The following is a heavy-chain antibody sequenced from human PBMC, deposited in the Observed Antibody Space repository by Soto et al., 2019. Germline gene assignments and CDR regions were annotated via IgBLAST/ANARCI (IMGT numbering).Heavy chain of an antibody. CDR3: ARANIVVVVAATVSWFDP. J-gene: IGHJ5*02. CDR2: INQSGST. D-gene: IGHD2-15*01. CDR1: GGSFSGYY. Sequence: QVQLQQWGAGLLKPSETLSLTCAVYGGSFSGYYWSWIRQPPGKGLEWIGEINQSGSTNYNPSLKSRVTISVDTSKNQFSLKLSSVTAADTAVYYCARANIVVVVAATVSWFDPWGQGTLVTVSS. V-gene: IGHV4-34*01.